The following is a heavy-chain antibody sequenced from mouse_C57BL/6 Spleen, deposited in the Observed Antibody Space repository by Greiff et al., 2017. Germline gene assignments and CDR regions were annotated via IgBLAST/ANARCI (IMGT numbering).Heavy chain of an antibody. CDR1: GYSITSGYF. J-gene: IGHJ2*01. CDR3: AREEVYY. Sequence: EVQLQESGPGLVKPSQSLSLTCSVTGYSITSGYFWNWIRQFPGNNLEWMGYISYDGSNNYNPSLKNRISNTRDTSKNQFFLKLNSVTTEDTATYSCAREEVYYWGQGTTLTVSS. V-gene: IGHV3-6*01. CDR2: ISYDGSN.